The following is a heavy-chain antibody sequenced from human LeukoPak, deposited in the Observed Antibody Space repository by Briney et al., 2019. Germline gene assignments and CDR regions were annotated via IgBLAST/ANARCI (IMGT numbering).Heavy chain of an antibody. V-gene: IGHV3-21*01. D-gene: IGHD3-3*01. J-gene: IGHJ6*02. CDR1: GFTFSTYS. CDR3: AKYDFWSGYGIDV. CDR2: ISSSSIYI. Sequence: GGSLRLSCAASGFTFSTYSMNWVRQAPGRGLEWVSSISSSSIYIHYADSVKGRFTVSRDNAKNSLYLQMNSLRAEDTAVYYCAKYDFWSGYGIDVWGQGTTVTVSS.